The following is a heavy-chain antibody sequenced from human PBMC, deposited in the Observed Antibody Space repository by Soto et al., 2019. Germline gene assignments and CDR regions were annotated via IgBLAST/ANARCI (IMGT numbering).Heavy chain of an antibody. V-gene: IGHV4-39*01. CDR1: GGSISSSSFY. CDR2: VYYGGST. J-gene: IGHJ6*02. Sequence: QLQLQESGPGLMKPSETLSLTCTVSGGSISSSSFYWGWIRQPPGKGREWIGSVYYGGSTYYNPSLERRVTISVDTSKNQFSLRLSSVTAADTAMYYCARQARTVNRDPYSYGMDVWGQGTTVTVSS. D-gene: IGHD3-10*01. CDR3: ARQARTVNRDPYSYGMDV.